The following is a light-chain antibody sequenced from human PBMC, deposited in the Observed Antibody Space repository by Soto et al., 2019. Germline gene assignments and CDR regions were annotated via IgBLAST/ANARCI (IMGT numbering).Light chain of an antibody. V-gene: IGKV1-39*01. Sequence: DIQMTQSPSSLSAFVGDRVTITCRASQSISTYLNWYQQKPGKAPNHLIYGASSLQSGVPSRFSGSGSGTDFTLTISSLQPEDFATYYCLQSYTTPRTFGQGTIVDIK. CDR3: LQSYTTPRT. CDR2: GAS. J-gene: IGKJ1*01. CDR1: QSISTY.